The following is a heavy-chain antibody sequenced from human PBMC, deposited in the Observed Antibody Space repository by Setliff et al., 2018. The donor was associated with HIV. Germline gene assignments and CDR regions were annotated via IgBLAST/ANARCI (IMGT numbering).Heavy chain of an antibody. CDR1: GGTFSSYA. D-gene: IGHD4-17*01. V-gene: IGHV1-69*10. J-gene: IGHJ4*02. Sequence: SVKVSCKASGGTFSSYAISWVRQAPGQGLEWMGGIIPVLGIANYAQKFQGRVTITTDESTSTAYMELSSLRSEDTAVYYCARTGLYGDYRFDYWGQGTLVTVSS. CDR2: IIPVLGIA. CDR3: ARTGLYGDYRFDY.